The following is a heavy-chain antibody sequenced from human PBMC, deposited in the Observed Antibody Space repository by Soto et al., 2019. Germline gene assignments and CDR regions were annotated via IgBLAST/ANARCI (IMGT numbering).Heavy chain of an antibody. J-gene: IGHJ4*02. CDR2: ISSSSSYI. V-gene: IGHV3-21*01. CDR1: GFTFRSYS. CDR3: ARDTAPAGIDS. Sequence: GGSLRLSCAASGFTFRSYSMNWVRQAPGKGLEWVSSISSSSSYIYYADSVKGRFTISRDTSQNTLYLQMNSLRAEDTAVYYCARDTAPAGIDSWGQGTLVTVSS. D-gene: IGHD6-13*01.